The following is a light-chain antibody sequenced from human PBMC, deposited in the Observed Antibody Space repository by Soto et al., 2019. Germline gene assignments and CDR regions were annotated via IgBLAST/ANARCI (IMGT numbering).Light chain of an antibody. Sequence: EIVLTQSPATLSLSPGERATLSCRASQSVSSKLAWYQQKPGQAPRLLIYGASIRATDIPARFSGSGSGTEFSLTISSLQSEDFAVYYCQQYNDWPLTFGGGTKVDIK. CDR2: GAS. V-gene: IGKV3D-15*01. CDR1: QSVSSK. CDR3: QQYNDWPLT. J-gene: IGKJ4*01.